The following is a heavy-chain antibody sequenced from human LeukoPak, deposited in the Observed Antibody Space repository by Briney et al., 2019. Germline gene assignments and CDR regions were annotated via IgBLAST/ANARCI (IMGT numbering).Heavy chain of an antibody. Sequence: GGSLRLSCAASGFTFSSYGMPWVRQAPGKGLEGVAFIRYDGSNKYYADSVKGRFTISRDKAKNSLYLQMNSLRAEDTAVYYCARDDLDIVVVPAAPLGAFDYWGQGTLVTVSS. J-gene: IGHJ4*02. D-gene: IGHD2-2*01. CDR3: ARDDLDIVVVPAAPLGAFDY. CDR1: GFTFSSYG. CDR2: IRYDGSNK. V-gene: IGHV3-30*02.